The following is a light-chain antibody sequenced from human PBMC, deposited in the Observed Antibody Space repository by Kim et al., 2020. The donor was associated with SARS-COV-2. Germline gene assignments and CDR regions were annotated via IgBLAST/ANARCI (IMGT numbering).Light chain of an antibody. V-gene: IGLV2-23*02. J-gene: IGLJ2*01. Sequence: GQSITISCTGTSSDVGSYNLVSWYQQHPVKAPKLRIYEVSKRPSGVSSRFSGSKSGNTASLTISGLQAEDEADYYCCSYAGSSTLVFGGGTKVTVL. CDR1: SSDVGSYNL. CDR2: EVS. CDR3: CSYAGSSTLV.